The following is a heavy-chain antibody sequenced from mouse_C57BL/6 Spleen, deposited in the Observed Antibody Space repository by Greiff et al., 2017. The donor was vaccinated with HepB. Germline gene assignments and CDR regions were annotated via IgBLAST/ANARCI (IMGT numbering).Heavy chain of an antibody. D-gene: IGHD1-1*01. J-gene: IGHJ3*01. CDR2: IYPSDSET. CDR3: ARFSSGFAY. CDR1: GYTFTSYW. Sequence: QVQLQQPGAELVRPGSSVKLSCKASGYTFTSYWMDWVKQRPGQGLEWIGNIYPSDSETHYNQKFKDKATLTVDKSSSPAYMQLSSLTSEDSAVYYCARFSSGFAYWGQGTLVTVSA. V-gene: IGHV1-61*01.